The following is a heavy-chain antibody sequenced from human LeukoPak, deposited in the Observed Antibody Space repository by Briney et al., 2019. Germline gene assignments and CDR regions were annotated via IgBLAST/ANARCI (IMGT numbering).Heavy chain of an antibody. V-gene: IGHV4-59*01. J-gene: IGHJ4*02. CDR3: ARAKRKRTDIVVVPAAYYFDY. Sequence: PSETLSLTCTVSGGSISSYYWSWIRQPPGKGLEWIGYIYYSGGTNYNPSLKSRVTISVDTPKNQFSLKLSSVTAADTAVYYCARAKRKRTDIVVVPAAYYFDYWGQGTLVTVSS. CDR1: GGSISSYY. D-gene: IGHD2-2*01. CDR2: IYYSGGT.